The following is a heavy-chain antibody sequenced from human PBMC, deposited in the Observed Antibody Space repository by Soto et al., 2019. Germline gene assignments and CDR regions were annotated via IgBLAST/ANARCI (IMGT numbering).Heavy chain of an antibody. CDR2: ISYSGST. J-gene: IGHJ4*02. CDR1: GGSISSGNYY. D-gene: IGHD1-7*01. V-gene: IGHV4-30-4*01. CDR3: ATMGTPATGLYYFDY. Sequence: QVQLQESGPGLVKPSQTLSLTCTVSGGSISSGNYYWSWIRQPPGKGLEWIGFISYSGSTYYNASLKSRFTISVDTSKNEFSLNLSFVPAADTDVYYCATMGTPATGLYYFDYWGQGTLVTVSS.